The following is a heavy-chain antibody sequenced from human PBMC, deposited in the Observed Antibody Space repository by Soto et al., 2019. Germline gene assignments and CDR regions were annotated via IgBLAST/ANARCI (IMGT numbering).Heavy chain of an antibody. D-gene: IGHD1-26*01. V-gene: IGHV3-23*01. J-gene: IGHJ4*02. CDR3: AKVAGELLVLGATPFVDY. Sequence: GGSLRLSCAASGFTFSSYAMTWVRQAPGKGLEWVSAISGSGGSTYYADSVKGRFTISRDNSKNTLYLQMNSLRAEDTDVYYCAKVAGELLVLGATPFVDYWGQGTLVTVSS. CDR2: ISGSGGST. CDR1: GFTFSSYA.